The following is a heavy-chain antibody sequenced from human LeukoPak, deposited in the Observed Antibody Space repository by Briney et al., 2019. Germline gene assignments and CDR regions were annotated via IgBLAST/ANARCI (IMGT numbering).Heavy chain of an antibody. CDR2: INPNSGGT. D-gene: IGHD3-22*01. CDR1: GYTFTGYY. J-gene: IGHJ4*02. V-gene: IGHV1-2*06. Sequence: ASVKVSCKASGYTFTGYYMHWVRQAPGQGLEWIGRINPNSGGTNYAQKFQGRVTMTRDTSISTAYMELSRLRSDDTAVYYCARDDSSGYYYGSIDYWGQGTLVTVSS. CDR3: ARDDSSGYYYGSIDY.